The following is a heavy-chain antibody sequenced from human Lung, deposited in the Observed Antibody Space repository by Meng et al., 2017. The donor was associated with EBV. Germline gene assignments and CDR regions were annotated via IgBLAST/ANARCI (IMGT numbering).Heavy chain of an antibody. CDR3: VRDTRRGGGWFDP. D-gene: IGHD3-10*01. J-gene: IGHJ5*02. CDR2: IYHSGST. CDR1: VGPISRSNW. Sequence: LSESAPSRVNPSGTLSPPWAVSVGPISRSNWWSWVRHAPGKGLEWIGEIYHSGSTNYNPSLKSRVTISVDKSKNQFSLKLTSVSAADTAVYYCVRDTRRGGGWFDPWGQGTLVTVSS. V-gene: IGHV4-4*02.